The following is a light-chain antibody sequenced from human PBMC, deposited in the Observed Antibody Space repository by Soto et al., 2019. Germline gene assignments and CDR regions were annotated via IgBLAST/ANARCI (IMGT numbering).Light chain of an antibody. J-gene: IGKJ1*01. CDR3: HQYGSSPET. V-gene: IGKV3-20*01. CDR1: QSVSSY. CDR2: GAS. Sequence: IVLTQSPATLSLSPGERATLSCRASQSVSSYLAWYQQKPGQAPRLLIYGASTRATGIPARFSGSGSGTEFTLTISRLEPEDFAVYYCHQYGSSPETFGQGTKVDIK.